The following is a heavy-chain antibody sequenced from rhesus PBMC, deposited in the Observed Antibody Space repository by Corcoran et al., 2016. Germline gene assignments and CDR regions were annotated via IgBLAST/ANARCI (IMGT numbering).Heavy chain of an antibody. J-gene: IGHJ4*01. V-gene: IGHV3S26*01. CDR2: ISEGGGTI. CDR3: TSAREYTYFDY. D-gene: IGHD4-23*01. CDR1: GFTFNSYV. Sequence: DVQLVESGGGLVKPGGSLRLSCVASGFTFNSYVIHWVRQAPGKGLEWVSVISEGGGTIYYAGSVKGRFTISRDNAKNSLVLHMNSLGAEDTAVYYCTSAREYTYFDYWGQGVLVTVSS.